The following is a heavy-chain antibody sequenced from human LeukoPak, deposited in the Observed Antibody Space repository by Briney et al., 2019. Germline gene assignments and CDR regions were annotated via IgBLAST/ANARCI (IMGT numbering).Heavy chain of an antibody. CDR3: AKDYGFLGYCSSTSCPHFDY. CDR1: GFTFSSYA. Sequence: GGSLRLSCAASGFTFSSYAMSWVRQAPGKGLEWVSAISGSGGSTYYADSVKGWFTISRDNSKNTLYLQMNSLRAEDTAVYYCAKDYGFLGYCSSTSCPHFDYWGQGTLVTVSS. CDR2: ISGSGGST. V-gene: IGHV3-23*01. D-gene: IGHD2-2*01. J-gene: IGHJ4*02.